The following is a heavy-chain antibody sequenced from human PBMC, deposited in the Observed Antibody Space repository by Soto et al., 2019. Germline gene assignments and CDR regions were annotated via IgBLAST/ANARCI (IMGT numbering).Heavy chain of an antibody. J-gene: IGHJ6*01. CDR1: VFTFSSYG. Sequence: VGSLRLSCASSVFTFSSYGMHCVRQSPGKWLEWVAVISYDGRNKYYADAVKGRFTISRDNSKNTLYLQMSSLRAEDTAVYYCVKDGSRGWPYFYDMEVWGQGTTVIVS. D-gene: IGHD6-19*01. V-gene: IGHV3-30*18. CDR3: VKDGSRGWPYFYDMEV. CDR2: ISYDGRNK.